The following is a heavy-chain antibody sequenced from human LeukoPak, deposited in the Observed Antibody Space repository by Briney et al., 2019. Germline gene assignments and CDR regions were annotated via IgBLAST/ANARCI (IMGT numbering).Heavy chain of an antibody. CDR2: ISGGGGSK. J-gene: IGHJ4*02. Sequence: QPGGSLRLSCAASGFTFSNYAMSWVRQPPGKGLEWVSAISGGGGSKYYADSVKGRFTISRDNSKSTAYLQINSLRVEDTAVYYCAKGLSRERYSGYDAQDFWGLGTLITVST. CDR1: GFTFSNYA. V-gene: IGHV3-23*01. D-gene: IGHD5-12*01. CDR3: AKGLSRERYSGYDAQDF.